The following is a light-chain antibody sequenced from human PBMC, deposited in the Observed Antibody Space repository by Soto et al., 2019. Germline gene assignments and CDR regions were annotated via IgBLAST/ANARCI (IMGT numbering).Light chain of an antibody. V-gene: IGLV3-25*03. CDR1: ALSKQY. CDR2: KDS. Sequence: SYELTQPPSVSVSPGQTARISCSGDALSKQYTYWYQQKPGQAPVLVMYKDSERPSGIPERFSGSSSGTSVTLTITGVQAEDEADYYCQSADSSGTYVFAAGTKPPS. J-gene: IGLJ1*01. CDR3: QSADSSGTYV.